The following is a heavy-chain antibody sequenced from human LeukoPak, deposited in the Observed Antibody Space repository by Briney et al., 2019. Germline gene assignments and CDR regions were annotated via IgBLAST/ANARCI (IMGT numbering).Heavy chain of an antibody. V-gene: IGHV1-46*01. CDR1: GYTFTSYY. Sequence: GASVKVSCKASGYTFTSYYMHWVRQAPGQGLEWMGIINPSGGSTSYAQKFQGRVTMTRDTSTSTVYMELSSLRSEDTAVYYCARGAVVVVAATPSWFDPWGQGTLVTVSS. D-gene: IGHD2-15*01. J-gene: IGHJ5*02. CDR3: ARGAVVVVAATPSWFDP. CDR2: INPSGGST.